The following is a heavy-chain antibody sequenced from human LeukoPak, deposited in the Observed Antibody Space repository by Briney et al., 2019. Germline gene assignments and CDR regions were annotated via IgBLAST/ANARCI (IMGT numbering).Heavy chain of an antibody. CDR3: AREAAVGTGGFDY. D-gene: IGHD6-13*01. CDR1: GGSISAYY. CDR2: IYNSGSA. V-gene: IGHV4-59*01. J-gene: IGHJ4*02. Sequence: SETLSLTCTVSGGSISAYYWSWIRQPPGKGLEWIGYIYNSGSANYNPSLQSRVTILIDTSKKQFSLKVSSVTAADTAIYYCAREAAVGTGGFDYWGQGTLVTVSS.